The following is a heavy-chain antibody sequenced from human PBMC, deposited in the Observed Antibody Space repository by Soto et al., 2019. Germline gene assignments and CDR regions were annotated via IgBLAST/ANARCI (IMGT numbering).Heavy chain of an antibody. Sequence: GGSLRLSCAASGFTFSSYAMSWVRQAPGKGLEWVSAISGSGGSTYYADSVKGRFTISRDNSKNTLYLHMNSLRAEDTAVYYCAKGGYYDSSGYFWNWAFDIWGQGTMVTVSS. CDR2: ISGSGGST. V-gene: IGHV3-23*01. CDR3: AKGGYYDSSGYFWNWAFDI. CDR1: GFTFSSYA. D-gene: IGHD3-22*01. J-gene: IGHJ3*02.